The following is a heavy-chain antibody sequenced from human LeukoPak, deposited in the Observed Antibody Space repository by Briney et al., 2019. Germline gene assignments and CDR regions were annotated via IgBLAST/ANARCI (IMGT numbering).Heavy chain of an antibody. CDR2: IKRDESEK. CDR3: ARGNDYGDYTGIYFDY. J-gene: IGHJ4*02. Sequence: GESLRLSCAASGFTFSNYWMSWVRQAPGKGLEWVANIKRDESEKYYVDSVKGRFTISRDNAKSSLYLQMNSLRAEDTAVYYCARGNDYGDYTGIYFDYWGQGTLVTVS. CDR1: GFTFSNYW. D-gene: IGHD4-17*01. V-gene: IGHV3-7*01.